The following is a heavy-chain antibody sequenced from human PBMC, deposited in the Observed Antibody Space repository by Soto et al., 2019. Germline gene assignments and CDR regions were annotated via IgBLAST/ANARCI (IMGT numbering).Heavy chain of an antibody. V-gene: IGHV4-30-4*01. D-gene: IGHD3-16*01. Sequence: SETLSLTCTVSGGSIISGDYYWIWIRQPPGKGLEWIGYIYYSGSTYYNPSLKSRVTISVDTSKNQFSLKLSSVTAADTAVYYCARDRGGNAFDIWGQGTMVTVSS. CDR1: GGSIISGDYY. CDR3: ARDRGGNAFDI. J-gene: IGHJ3*02. CDR2: IYYSGST.